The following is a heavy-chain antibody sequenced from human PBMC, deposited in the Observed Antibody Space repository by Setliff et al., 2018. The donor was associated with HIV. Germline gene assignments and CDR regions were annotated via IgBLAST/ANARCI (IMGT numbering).Heavy chain of an antibody. CDR3: ARDAGR. CDR2: ASDDGKNI. D-gene: IGHD3-10*01. Sequence: GGSLRLSCAASGFTFSNYAVHWVRQAPGKGLEWVAVASDDGKNIYYADSVKGRFTVSRDNYRNTVFLQMNSPRMEDTAVFYCARDAGRWGKGTTVTVSS. J-gene: IGHJ6*04. CDR1: GFTFSNYA. V-gene: IGHV3-30*03.